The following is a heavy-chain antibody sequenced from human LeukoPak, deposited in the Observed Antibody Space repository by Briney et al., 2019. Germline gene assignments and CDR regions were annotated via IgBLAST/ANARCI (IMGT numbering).Heavy chain of an antibody. CDR2: INHSGST. CDR3: ARGRGFRFVVVAAATRNFDY. Sequence: SETLSLTCAVYGGSFSGYYWSWIRQPPGKGLEWIGEINHSGSTNYNPSLKSRVTISVDTSKNQFSLKLSSVTAADTAVYYCARGRGFRFVVVAAATRNFDYWGQGTLVTVSS. CDR1: GGSFSGYY. J-gene: IGHJ4*02. V-gene: IGHV4-34*01. D-gene: IGHD2-15*01.